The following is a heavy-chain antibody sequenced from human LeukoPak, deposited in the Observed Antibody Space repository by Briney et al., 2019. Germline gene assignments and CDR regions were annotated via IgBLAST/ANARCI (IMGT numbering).Heavy chain of an antibody. J-gene: IGHJ5*02. V-gene: IGHV1-2*02. D-gene: IGHD3-9*01. CDR1: GYTFTGYY. Sequence: ASVKVSCKASGYTFTGYYMHWVRQAPGQGLEWMGWINPNSGGTSYAQKFQGRVTMTRDTSISTAYMELSSLRSEDTAVYYCARELASYYDILTGYFPFDPWGQGTLVTVSS. CDR2: INPNSGGT. CDR3: ARELASYYDILTGYFPFDP.